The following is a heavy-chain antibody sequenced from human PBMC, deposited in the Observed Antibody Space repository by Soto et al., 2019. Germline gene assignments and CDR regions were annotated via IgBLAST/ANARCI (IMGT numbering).Heavy chain of an antibody. CDR1: GGSFSGYY. J-gene: IGHJ2*01. D-gene: IGHD3-10*01. Sequence: SLTCAVYGGSFSGYYWSWIRQPPGKGLEWIGEINHSGSTNYNPSLKSRVTISADTSKNQFSLKLRSVTAADAALYYCARHSYYGSGRGWYFDLWGRGTLVTVSS. V-gene: IGHV4-34*01. CDR3: ARHSYYGSGRGWYFDL. CDR2: INHSGST.